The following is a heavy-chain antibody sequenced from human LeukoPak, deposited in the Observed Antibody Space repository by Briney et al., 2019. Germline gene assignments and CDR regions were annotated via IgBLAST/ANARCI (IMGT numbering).Heavy chain of an antibody. Sequence: GASVKVSCKASGYTFTGYYMHWVRQAPGQGLEWMGWINPNSGGTNYAQKFQGRVTMTRDTSISTAYMELSRLRSDDTAVYYCARDEGGSDDAFDIRGQGTMVTVSS. V-gene: IGHV1-2*02. D-gene: IGHD3-10*01. J-gene: IGHJ3*02. CDR3: ARDEGGSDDAFDI. CDR2: INPNSGGT. CDR1: GYTFTGYY.